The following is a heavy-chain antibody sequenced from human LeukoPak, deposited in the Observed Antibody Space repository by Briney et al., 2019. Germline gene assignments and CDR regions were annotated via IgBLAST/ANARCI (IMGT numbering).Heavy chain of an antibody. J-gene: IGHJ4*02. CDR2: MDPNSGKT. CDR1: GYTFTSSD. Sequence: ASVKVSCKASGYTFTSSDINWVREATGQGLEWLGYMDPNSGKTVYAHKFQGRVTITRNTSISTVYMELSSLRSEDTAVYYCARFPEDDDYGDYSGCWGQGTLVTVSS. D-gene: IGHD4-17*01. CDR3: ARFPEDDDYGDYSGC. V-gene: IGHV1-8*03.